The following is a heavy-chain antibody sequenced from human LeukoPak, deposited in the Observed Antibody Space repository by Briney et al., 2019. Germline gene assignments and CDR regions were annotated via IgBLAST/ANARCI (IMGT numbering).Heavy chain of an antibody. CDR2: INPNSGGT. CDR3: ARSRDYYDSSGYSDY. D-gene: IGHD3-22*01. CDR1: GYTFTSYY. J-gene: IGHJ4*02. Sequence: ASVKVSCKASGYTFTSYYMHWVRQAPGQGLEWMGWINPNSGGTNYAQKFQGRVTMTRDTSISTAYMELSRLRSDDTAVYYCARSRDYYDSSGYSDYWGQGTLVTVSS. V-gene: IGHV1-2*02.